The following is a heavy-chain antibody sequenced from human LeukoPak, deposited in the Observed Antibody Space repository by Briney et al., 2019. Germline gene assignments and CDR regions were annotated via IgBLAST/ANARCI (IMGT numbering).Heavy chain of an antibody. CDR1: GGSFSGYY. CDR3: ARGWAGWYFQH. J-gene: IGHJ1*01. D-gene: IGHD2-15*01. Sequence: SETLSLTCAVYGGSFSGYYWSWIRQPPGKGLEWIGEINHSGSTNYNPSLKSRVTISVDTSKNQFSLKLSSVTAADTAVYYCARGWAGWYFQHWGQGTLVTVSS. V-gene: IGHV4-34*01. CDR2: INHSGST.